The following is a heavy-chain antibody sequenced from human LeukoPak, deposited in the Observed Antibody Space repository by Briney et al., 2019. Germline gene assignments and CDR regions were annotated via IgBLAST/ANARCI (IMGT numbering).Heavy chain of an antibody. J-gene: IGHJ4*02. CDR2: ISAYNGNT. CDR1: GGTFSSYA. Sequence: ASVKVSCKASGGTFSSYAISWVRQAPGQGLEWMGWISAYNGNTNYAQELQGRVTMTTDTSTSTAYMELRSLRSDDTAVYYCARGTAQLGWLSKPGPFDYWGQGTLVTVSS. CDR3: ARGTAQLGWLSKPGPFDY. D-gene: IGHD3-22*01. V-gene: IGHV1-18*01.